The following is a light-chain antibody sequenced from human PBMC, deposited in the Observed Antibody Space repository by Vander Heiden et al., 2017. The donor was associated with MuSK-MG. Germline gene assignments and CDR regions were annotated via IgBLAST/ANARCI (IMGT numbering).Light chain of an antibody. V-gene: IGKV1-27*01. CDR2: GAS. Sequence: VSQVITSYFNWYRHKPGKAPELLIYGASSLQSGVPCRFSGSGSGTDFTLTISSLQPGDVATYYGQRTYNVPITFGQGTRLEIK. CDR1: QVITSY. J-gene: IGKJ5*01. CDR3: QRTYNVPIT.